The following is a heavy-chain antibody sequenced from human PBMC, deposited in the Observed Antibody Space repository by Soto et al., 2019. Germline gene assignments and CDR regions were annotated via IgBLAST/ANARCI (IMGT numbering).Heavy chain of an antibody. CDR2: IYYSGRT. J-gene: IGHJ4*02. CDR3: ARRHYDFWSDYYWHY. Sequence: SETLSLTCTVSGGSISSYYWSWIRQPPGKGLDWIGSIYYSGRTFYNPSLKSRVTISVDTSKNQFSLNLSSVTAADTAVYYCARRHYDFWSDYYWHYWGQGTLVTVSS. D-gene: IGHD3-3*01. CDR1: GGSISSYY. V-gene: IGHV4-39*01.